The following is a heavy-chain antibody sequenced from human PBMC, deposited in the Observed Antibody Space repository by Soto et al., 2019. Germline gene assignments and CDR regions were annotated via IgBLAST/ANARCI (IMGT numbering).Heavy chain of an antibody. CDR3: ARQDVGYCSGGSCPYYMDV. D-gene: IGHD2-15*01. CDR1: DGTISGFY. J-gene: IGHJ6*03. Sequence: SEPLSLSWSVSDGTISGFYWSWIRQPPGKGLEWIGYIYYSGSTYYNPSLKSRVTISVDTSKNQFSLKLSSVTAADTAVYYCARQDVGYCSGGSCPYYMDVCGKGTTVTVP. V-gene: IGHV4-59*08. CDR2: IYYSGST.